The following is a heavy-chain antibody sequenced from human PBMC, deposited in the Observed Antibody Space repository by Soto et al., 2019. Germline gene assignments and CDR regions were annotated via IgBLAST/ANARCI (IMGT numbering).Heavy chain of an antibody. J-gene: IGHJ5*02. CDR2: ISGSGGST. V-gene: IGHV3-23*01. CDR1: GFTFSSYA. CDR3: AKCGRTGASCSDSWLHP. D-gene: IGHD2-15*01. Sequence: EVQLLESGGGLVQPGGSLRLSCAASGFTFSSYALSWVRQAPGTGLEWVSIISGSGGSTYFADSVKGRFTISRDNSKSILYLQMNSLRAGDTAVYYCAKCGRTGASCSDSWLHPWGQGTLVTVSS.